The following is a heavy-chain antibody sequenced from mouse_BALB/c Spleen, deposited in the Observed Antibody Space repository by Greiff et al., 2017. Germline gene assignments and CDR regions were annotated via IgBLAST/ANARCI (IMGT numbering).Heavy chain of an antibody. CDR2: ISYSGST. Sequence: DVKLQESGPGLVKPSQSLSLTCTVTGYSITSDYAWNWIRQFPGNKLEWMGYISYSGSTSYNPSLKSRISITRDTSKNQFFLQLNSVTTEDTATYYCARSANWVFAYWGQGTLVTVSA. V-gene: IGHV3-2*02. CDR1: GYSITSDYA. CDR3: ARSANWVFAY. J-gene: IGHJ3*01. D-gene: IGHD4-1*01.